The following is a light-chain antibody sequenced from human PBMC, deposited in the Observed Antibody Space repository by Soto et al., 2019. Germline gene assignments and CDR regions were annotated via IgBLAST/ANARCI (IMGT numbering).Light chain of an antibody. CDR3: CSYTTRSTLV. Sequence: QSVLTQPASVSGSPGQSITISCTGTSSDVGRYNHVSWYQQHPGRAPQLIIYEVSNRPSGLSNRFSGPKSGNTASLTISGLQAEDEVDYYCCSYTTRSTLVFGSGTKLTVL. V-gene: IGLV2-14*03. J-gene: IGLJ1*01. CDR2: EVS. CDR1: SSDVGRYNH.